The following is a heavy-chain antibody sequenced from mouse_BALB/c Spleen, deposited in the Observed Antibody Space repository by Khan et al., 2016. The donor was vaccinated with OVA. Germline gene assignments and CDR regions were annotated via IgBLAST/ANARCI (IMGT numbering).Heavy chain of an antibody. CDR1: CYSITGGYY. V-gene: IGHV3-6*02. J-gene: IGHJ3*01. CDR2: KVYDGSN. Sequence: DLQPQVSGPGLVKPSQSLSLTCPVTCYSITGGYYWYWIRQFPGNKLEWMGYKVYDGSNNYNPSLKNRISITRDTSKNQFFLQLNSVTTEDTATYYCARGGRWYANWGHGTLVTVSA. D-gene: IGHD3-3*01. CDR3: ARGGRWYAN.